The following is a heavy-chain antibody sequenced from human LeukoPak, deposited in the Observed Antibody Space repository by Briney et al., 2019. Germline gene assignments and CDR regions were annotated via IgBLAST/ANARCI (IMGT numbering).Heavy chain of an antibody. CDR2: INQSGYT. Sequence: SETLSLTCAVSGVSFDDYYWASVRQTPGKGLEWIGEINQSGYTNDSPSLRSRVTLSIDTSRKQFSLNLRSVTVADAGTYYCTRMTAGHDYWGQGTLVAVSS. J-gene: IGHJ4*02. CDR1: GVSFDDYY. D-gene: IGHD2-21*02. CDR3: TRMTAGHDY. V-gene: IGHV4-34*01.